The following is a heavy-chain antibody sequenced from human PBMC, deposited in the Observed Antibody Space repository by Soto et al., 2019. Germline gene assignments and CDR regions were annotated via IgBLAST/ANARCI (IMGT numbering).Heavy chain of an antibody. D-gene: IGHD6-13*01. CDR1: GFIFSSYS. V-gene: IGHV3-21*01. Sequence: GGSLRLSCAASGFIFSSYSMNWVRQAPGKGLEWVSCISDSNNYIYYVDSVKGRFTISRDNAKNSLYLQMNSLRAEDTAVYYCARKQEDAFDIWGRGTMVTVSS. J-gene: IGHJ3*02. CDR2: ISDSNNYI. CDR3: ARKQEDAFDI.